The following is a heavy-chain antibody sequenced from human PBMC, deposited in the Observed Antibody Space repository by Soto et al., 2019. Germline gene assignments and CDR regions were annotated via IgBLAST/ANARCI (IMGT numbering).Heavy chain of an antibody. Sequence: QVQLQESGPGLVKPSETLSLTCAVSGDSISSYYCMWIRQPPGKGLESIGYLYYGRSANYNPSLKRRVLLSVDTSTNQCSLTLSSMTAAETAVYYCALRSMAVVPEYWGQGTLVTVSS. CDR2: LYYGRSA. V-gene: IGHV4-59*01. CDR3: ALRSMAVVPEY. J-gene: IGHJ4*02. CDR1: GDSISSYY. D-gene: IGHD3-22*01.